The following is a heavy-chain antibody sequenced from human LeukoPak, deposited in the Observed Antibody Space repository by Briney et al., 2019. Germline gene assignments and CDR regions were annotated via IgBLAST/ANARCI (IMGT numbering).Heavy chain of an antibody. CDR1: GFTFGDYA. V-gene: IGHV3-49*03. CDR3: TRAVGDWRGLIRGY. CDR2: IRSKAYGGTT. J-gene: IGHJ4*02. Sequence: PGGSLRLSCTASGFTFGDYAMSWFRQAPGKGLEWVGFIRSKAYGGTTEYAASVKGRCTISRDDSKSIAYLQMNSLKTEDTAVYYCTRAVGDWRGLIRGYWGQGTLVTVSS. D-gene: IGHD3-10*01.